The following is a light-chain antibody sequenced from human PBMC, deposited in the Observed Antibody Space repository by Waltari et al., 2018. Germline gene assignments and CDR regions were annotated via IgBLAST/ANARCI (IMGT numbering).Light chain of an antibody. CDR3: QKYDRLPAT. Sequence: EVVLTQSPGTLSLSPGERATLSCRASQSVRTYLAWYQQKPGQAPRLLIYGTSTRATGIPDRFSGSGSGTDFSLTISRLEPEDFAVYYCQKYDRLPATFGQGTKVEIK. CDR1: QSVRTY. V-gene: IGKV3-20*01. J-gene: IGKJ1*01. CDR2: GTS.